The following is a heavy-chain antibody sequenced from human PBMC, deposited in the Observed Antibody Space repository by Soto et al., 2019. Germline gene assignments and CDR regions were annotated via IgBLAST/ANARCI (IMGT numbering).Heavy chain of an antibody. J-gene: IGHJ4*02. CDR2: ITPTGVT. Sequence: PSETLSLTCGAYGGPFSAYYWNWVRQAPGKGLEWIGQITPTGVTNYNPSLRSRLTMSIDTSSNVFSLRLTSVTAADTGVYFCASRQAQGLNYWGQGTRVTSPQ. V-gene: IGHV4-34*01. CDR1: GGPFSAYY. CDR3: ASRQAQGLNY.